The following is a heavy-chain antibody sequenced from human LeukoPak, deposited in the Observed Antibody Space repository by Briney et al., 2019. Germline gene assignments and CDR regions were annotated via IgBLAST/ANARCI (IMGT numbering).Heavy chain of an antibody. J-gene: IGHJ4*02. V-gene: IGHV1-2*02. CDR1: GYSFTNYY. CDR2: INPNSGGT. Sequence: ASVKVSCTASGYSFTNYYTHWVRQAPGQGLEWMGWINPNSGGTNYTQKFQGRVTITRDTSIRTTYMELSRLRSDDTAVYFCARELGWELVLDYCGQGTLVTVS. D-gene: IGHD4-23*01. CDR3: ARELGWELVLDY.